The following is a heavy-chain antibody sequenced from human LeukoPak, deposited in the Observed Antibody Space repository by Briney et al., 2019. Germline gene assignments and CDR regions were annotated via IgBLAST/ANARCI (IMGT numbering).Heavy chain of an antibody. CDR3: ARDYCSGGSCYVDC. CDR1: GGSISSYY. V-gene: IGHV4-59*01. D-gene: IGHD2-15*01. CDR2: IYYSGST. Sequence: SSETLSLTCAASGGSISSYYWSWVRQPPGKGLEWIGNIYYSGSTNYNPSLKSRVTISVDTYKNQFSLKLSSVTAADTAVYYCARDYCSGGSCYVDCWGQGTLVSVSS. J-gene: IGHJ4*02.